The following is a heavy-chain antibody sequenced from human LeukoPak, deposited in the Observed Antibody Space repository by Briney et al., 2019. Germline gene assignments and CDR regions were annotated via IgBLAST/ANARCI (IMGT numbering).Heavy chain of an antibody. J-gene: IGHJ4*02. CDR2: IYTSGST. D-gene: IGHD4-17*01. Sequence: SQTLSLTCTVSGGSISSGNYYYSWIRQPAGKGLEWLGRIYTSGSTNYNPSLKSRVTMSVDTSKNQFSLKLSSVTAADTAVYYCARGWLTTVTSFDYWGQGTLVTVSS. V-gene: IGHV4-61*02. CDR3: ARGWLTTVTSFDY. CDR1: GGSISSGNYY.